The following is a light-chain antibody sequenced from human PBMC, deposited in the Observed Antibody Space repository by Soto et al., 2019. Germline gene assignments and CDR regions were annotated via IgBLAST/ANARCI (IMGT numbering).Light chain of an antibody. V-gene: IGKV1-39*01. J-gene: IGKJ2*01. CDR2: AAS. CDR3: QQSYSTPYT. Sequence: DIPMTQSPSSLSASVVDRVTITCRASQSISSYLNWYQQKPGKAPKLLIYAASSLQSGVPSRFSGXGXGTXFTLTISSLQPEDFATYYCQQSYSTPYTFGQGTKLEIK. CDR1: QSISSY.